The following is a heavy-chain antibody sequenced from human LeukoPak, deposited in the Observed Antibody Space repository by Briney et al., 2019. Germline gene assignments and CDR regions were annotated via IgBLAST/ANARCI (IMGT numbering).Heavy chain of an antibody. D-gene: IGHD6-19*01. V-gene: IGHV3-30*04. Sequence: GGSLRLSCAASGFTFSSYAMDWVRQAPGKGLGWVAFISNDGTNKYYADSVKGRFTISRDNSKNTLYLQMNSLRAEDTAVYYCGRDQGGSIGWYGDYWGQGTLVAVSS. J-gene: IGHJ4*02. CDR2: ISNDGTNK. CDR1: GFTFSSYA. CDR3: GRDQGGSIGWYGDY.